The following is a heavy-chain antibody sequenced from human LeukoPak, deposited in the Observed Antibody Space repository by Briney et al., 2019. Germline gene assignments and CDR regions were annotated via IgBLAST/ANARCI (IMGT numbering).Heavy chain of an antibody. CDR1: GGTFSSYA. V-gene: IGHV1-69*06. Sequence: SVKVSCKASGGTFSSYAISWVRQAPGQGLEWMGRIIPIFGTANYAQKFQGRVTITADKSTSTAYMELSSLRSEDTAVYYCARVGDFWSGYRSVDSWGQGTLVTVSS. J-gene: IGHJ4*02. CDR2: IIPIFGTA. CDR3: ARVGDFWSGYRSVDS. D-gene: IGHD3-3*01.